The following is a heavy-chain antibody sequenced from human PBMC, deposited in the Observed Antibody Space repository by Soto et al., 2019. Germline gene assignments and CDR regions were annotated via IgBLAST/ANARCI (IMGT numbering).Heavy chain of an antibody. J-gene: IGHJ4*02. CDR3: TRGRFSYDSSGYYYGGYYFDY. V-gene: IGHV3-49*04. D-gene: IGHD3-22*01. Sequence: GGSLRLSCTASGFTFGDYAMSWVRQAPGKGLEWVGFIRSKAYGGTTEYAASVKGRFTISRDDSKSIAYLQMNSLKTEDTAVYYCTRGRFSYDSSGYYYGGYYFDYWGQGTLVTISS. CDR2: IRSKAYGGTT. CDR1: GFTFGDYA.